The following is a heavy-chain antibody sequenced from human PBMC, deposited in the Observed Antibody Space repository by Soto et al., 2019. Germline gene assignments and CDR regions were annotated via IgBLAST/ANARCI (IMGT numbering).Heavy chain of an antibody. CDR1: GFTFTSYA. D-gene: IGHD3-10*01. CDR2: ISGGGGST. V-gene: IGHV3-23*01. CDR3: GKYGSGSLYTMFDY. J-gene: IGHJ4*02. Sequence: EVQLLESGGGLVQPGGSLRLSCAASGFTFTSYAMSWVHQAPGKGLEWVSGISGGGGSTYYADSVKGRFTISRDNSKNTLYLQMNSLRADDTAVYYCGKYGSGSLYTMFDYWGQGTLVTVSS.